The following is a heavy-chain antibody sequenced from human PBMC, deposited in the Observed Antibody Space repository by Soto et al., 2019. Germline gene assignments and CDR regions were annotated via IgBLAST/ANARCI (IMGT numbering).Heavy chain of an antibody. Sequence: ASVYVSCKASGYTFTSYYMHWVRQAPVQGLEWMGLINPSGGSTSYAQKFQGRVTMTRDTSTNTVYMELSSLRSEDTAVYYCARSYIVGATEAIDYWGQGTLVTVSS. CDR1: GYTFTSYY. D-gene: IGHD1-26*01. CDR3: ARSYIVGATEAIDY. V-gene: IGHV1-46*01. J-gene: IGHJ4*02. CDR2: INPSGGST.